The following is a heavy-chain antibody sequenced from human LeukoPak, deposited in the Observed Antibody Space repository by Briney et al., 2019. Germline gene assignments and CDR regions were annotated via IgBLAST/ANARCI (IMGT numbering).Heavy chain of an antibody. J-gene: IGHJ4*02. D-gene: IGHD6-25*01. V-gene: IGHV1-69*01. CDR3: ARWAAAASTPWWPPLDN. Sequence: SVTVSCKTSGGTFSIYVINWVRQAPGQGLEWMGGIITIFSTPNYAQKFQGRVTITADESTSTAYMELSSLRSEDTAVYYCARWAAAASTPWWPPLDNCGQGTLVTVSS. CDR2: IITIFSTP. CDR1: GGTFSIYV.